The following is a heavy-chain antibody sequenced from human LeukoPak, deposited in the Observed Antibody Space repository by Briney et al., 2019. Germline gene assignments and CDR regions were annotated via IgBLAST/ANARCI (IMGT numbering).Heavy chain of an antibody. CDR2: ISYDGSNK. CDR3: ASDSYCGGDCYSANDY. CDR1: GFTSSSYA. Sequence: PGRSLGLSCAASGFTSSSYAMHWVRQAPGKGLEWVAVISYDGSNKYYADSVKGRFTISRDNSKNTLYLQMNSLRAEDTAVYYCASDSYCGGDCYSANDYWGQGTLVTVSS. V-gene: IGHV3-30-3*01. D-gene: IGHD2-21*02. J-gene: IGHJ4*02.